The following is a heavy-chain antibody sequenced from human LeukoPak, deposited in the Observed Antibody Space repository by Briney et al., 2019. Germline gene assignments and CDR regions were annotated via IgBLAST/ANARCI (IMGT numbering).Heavy chain of an antibody. V-gene: IGHV3-23*01. CDR3: ASSPEYYYDSSGYYSGAFDI. D-gene: IGHD3-22*01. CDR1: GFTFSRYA. CDR2: ISGSGGST. Sequence: SGGSLRLSCAASGFTFSRYAMSWVRQAAGKGREWVSAISGSGGSTYYADSVKGRFTISRHNSKNTLYLQMNSLRAEDTAVYYCASSPEYYYDSSGYYSGAFDIWGQGTMVTVSS. J-gene: IGHJ3*02.